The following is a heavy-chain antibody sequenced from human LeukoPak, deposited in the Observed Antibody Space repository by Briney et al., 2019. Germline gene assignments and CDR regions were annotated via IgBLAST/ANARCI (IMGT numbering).Heavy chain of an antibody. Sequence: SQTLSLTCTVSGGSISSGGYYWSWIRQHPGKGLEWIGYIYYSGSTNYNPSLKSRVTISVDTSKNQFSLKLSSVTAADTAVYYCARDQSYYDSSGVPFDLWGRGTLVTVSS. CDR3: ARDQSYYDSSGVPFDL. V-gene: IGHV4-31*03. CDR1: GGSISSGGYY. CDR2: IYYSGST. D-gene: IGHD3-22*01. J-gene: IGHJ2*01.